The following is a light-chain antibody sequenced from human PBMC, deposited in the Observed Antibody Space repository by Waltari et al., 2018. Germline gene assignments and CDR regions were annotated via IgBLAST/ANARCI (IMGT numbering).Light chain of an antibody. CDR3: QSYASSLSTSV. Sequence: QSGLTQPPSVSGAPGQRVTISCPGSSSNIGAGDDVHWYQLLPGTAPKLLMHGNSNRPSGVPDRVSGSKSGTSASLAITGLQAEDEADYYCQSYASSLSTSVFGGGTKLTVL. CDR1: SSNIGAGDD. CDR2: GNS. V-gene: IGLV1-40*01. J-gene: IGLJ2*01.